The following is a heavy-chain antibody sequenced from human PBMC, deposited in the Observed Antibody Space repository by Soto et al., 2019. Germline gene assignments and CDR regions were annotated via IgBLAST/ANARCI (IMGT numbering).Heavy chain of an antibody. J-gene: IGHJ3*02. Sequence: EVQLVESGGGLVQPGGSLRLSCAASGFTFSSYSMNWVRQAPGKGLEWVSYISSSSSTIYYADSVKGRFTISRDNAKNSLYLQMNSLRDEDTAVDYCARITFPPYYYSSGYAFDIWGQGTMVTVSS. CDR3: ARITFPPYYYSSGYAFDI. D-gene: IGHD3-22*01. V-gene: IGHV3-48*02. CDR2: ISSSSSTI. CDR1: GFTFSSYS.